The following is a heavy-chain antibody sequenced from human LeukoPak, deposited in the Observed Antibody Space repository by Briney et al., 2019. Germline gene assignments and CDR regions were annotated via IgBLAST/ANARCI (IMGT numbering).Heavy chain of an antibody. J-gene: IGHJ4*02. V-gene: IGHV3-23*01. CDR1: GFTFSSYV. CDR2: ISASGGSA. Sequence: QAGGSLRLSCAASGFTFSSYVMSWVRQAPGKGLEWVSIISASGGSAYYADSVRGRFTTSRDNSNNILFLQMSSLRADDTAVYYCATRPEPTMVTTWGQGTQVTVSS. CDR3: ATRPEPTMVTT. D-gene: IGHD4/OR15-4a*01.